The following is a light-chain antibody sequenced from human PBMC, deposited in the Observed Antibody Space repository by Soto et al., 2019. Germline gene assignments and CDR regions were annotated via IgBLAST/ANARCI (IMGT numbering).Light chain of an antibody. CDR2: EVY. Sequence: QSVLTQPPSASGSPGQSATISCTGAASDIGAYNFVSWYQQYPGKAPKLMIYEVYKRPSGVPDRFSGSKSGTSASLAISGLQSEDEADYYCAAWDDSLNGRVFGGGTKLTVL. CDR3: AAWDDSLNGRV. CDR1: ASDIGAYNF. J-gene: IGLJ3*02. V-gene: IGLV2-8*01.